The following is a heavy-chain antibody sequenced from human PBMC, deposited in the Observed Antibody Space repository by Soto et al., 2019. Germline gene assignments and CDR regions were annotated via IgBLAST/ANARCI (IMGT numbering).Heavy chain of an antibody. CDR1: GGTFSSYA. V-gene: IGHV1-69*13. Sequence: RASVKVSCKASGGTFSSYAISWVRQAPGQGLEWMGGIIPIFGTANYAQKFQGRVTITADESTSTAYMELSSLRSEDTAVYYCARERSIAAAGYYYYYGMDVWGQGTTVTVSS. D-gene: IGHD6-13*01. CDR2: IIPIFGTA. CDR3: ARERSIAAAGYYYYYGMDV. J-gene: IGHJ6*02.